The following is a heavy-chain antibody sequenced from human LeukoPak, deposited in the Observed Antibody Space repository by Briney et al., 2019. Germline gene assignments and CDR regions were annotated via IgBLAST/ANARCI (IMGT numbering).Heavy chain of an antibody. Sequence: SETLSLTCTVSGGSIRSYYWSWIRQPPGKDLEWIGYIYYSGSTNYNPSLKSRVTISVDTSKNQFSLKLSSVTAADTAVYYCAKTYGGDYFDYWGQGTLVTVSS. CDR3: AKTYGGDYFDY. CDR2: IYYSGST. J-gene: IGHJ4*02. CDR1: GGSIRSYY. V-gene: IGHV4-59*12. D-gene: IGHD4-23*01.